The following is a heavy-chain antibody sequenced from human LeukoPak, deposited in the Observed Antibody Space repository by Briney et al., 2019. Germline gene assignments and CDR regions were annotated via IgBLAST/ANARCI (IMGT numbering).Heavy chain of an antibody. V-gene: IGHV3-23*01. Sequence: GGSLRLSCAASGFTFSNYAMTWVRQAPGKGLEWVSGISGSGSGTYYGDSVKGRFTISRDNPKNTLYLQMSSLRTEDTAVYYCASRIGNYSPFDPWGQGTLVTVSS. CDR2: ISGSGSGT. CDR3: ASRIGNYSPFDP. D-gene: IGHD1-7*01. J-gene: IGHJ5*02. CDR1: GFTFSNYA.